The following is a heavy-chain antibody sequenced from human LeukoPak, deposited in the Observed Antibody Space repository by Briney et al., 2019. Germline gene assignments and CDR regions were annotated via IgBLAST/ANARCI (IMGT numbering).Heavy chain of an antibody. J-gene: IGHJ4*02. CDR2: IYHSGST. CDR3: ARFRIAAAGFDY. D-gene: IGHD6-13*01. V-gene: IGHV4-38-2*01. Sequence: TSETLSLTCAVSGYSISCGYYWGWIRQPPGKGLEWIGSIYHSGSTYYNPSLKSRVTISVDTSKNQFSLKLSSVTASDTAVYYCARFRIAAAGFDYWGQGTLVTVSS. CDR1: GYSISCGYY.